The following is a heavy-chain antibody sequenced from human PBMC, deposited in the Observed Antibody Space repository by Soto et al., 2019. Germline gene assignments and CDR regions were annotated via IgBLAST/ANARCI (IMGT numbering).Heavy chain of an antibody. CDR1: GDSISSGYY. V-gene: IGHV4-61*01. D-gene: IGHD3-3*01. CDR2: IYYSGST. Sequence: SETLSLTCAVSGDSISSGYYWAWIRQPPGKGLEWIGYIYYSGSTNYNPSLKSRVTISVDTSKNQFSLKLSSVTAADTAVYYCARRAKTYYDFWSSQGGWFDPWGQGTLVTVSS. J-gene: IGHJ5*02. CDR3: ARRAKTYYDFWSSQGGWFDP.